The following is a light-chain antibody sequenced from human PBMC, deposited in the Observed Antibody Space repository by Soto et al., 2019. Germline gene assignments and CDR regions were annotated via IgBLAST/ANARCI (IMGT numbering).Light chain of an antibody. Sequence: EIVLTQSPGTLSLSPGXRATLSCRASQSVSSYLAWYQQKPGQAPRLLIYDASNRATGIPARFSGSGSGTDFTLTISRLEPEDFAVYYCQQRSNWPPLTFGGGTKVDIK. CDR2: DAS. CDR3: QQRSNWPPLT. V-gene: IGKV3-11*01. J-gene: IGKJ4*01. CDR1: QSVSSY.